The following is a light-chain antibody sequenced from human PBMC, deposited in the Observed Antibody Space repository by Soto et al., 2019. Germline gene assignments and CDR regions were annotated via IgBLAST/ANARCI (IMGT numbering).Light chain of an antibody. J-gene: IGLJ2*01. CDR3: AAWDDSLNALV. CDR1: SSNIGSNT. CDR2: SNN. Sequence: QSVLTQPPSASGTPGQRVTISCSGSSSNIGSNTVNWYQQLPGTAPKLLIYSNNQRPSGVPDRFSGSKSGTSASLAISGLQSEDEADYYCAAWDDSLNALVCGGGTQLTVL. V-gene: IGLV1-44*01.